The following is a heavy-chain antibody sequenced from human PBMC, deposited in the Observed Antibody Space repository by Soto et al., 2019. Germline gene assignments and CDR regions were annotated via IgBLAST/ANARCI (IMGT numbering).Heavy chain of an antibody. Sequence: QVQLVQSGAEVKKPGSSVKVSCKASGGTFSSYAISWVRQAPGQGLEWMGGNIPIFGTANYAQKFQGRVTISADDSTSTGYMELSSVRSEDTAVYYCATLCDWLPGVHRDGWGQGTTVTVSS. J-gene: IGHJ6*02. D-gene: IGHD3-9*01. V-gene: IGHV1-69*12. CDR3: ATLCDWLPGVHRDG. CDR2: NIPIFGTA. CDR1: GGTFSSYA.